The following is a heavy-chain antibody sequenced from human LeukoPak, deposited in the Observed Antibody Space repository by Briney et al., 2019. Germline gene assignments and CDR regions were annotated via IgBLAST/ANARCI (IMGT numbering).Heavy chain of an antibody. CDR3: ARDYVIASAGTPNWFDP. J-gene: IGHJ5*02. CDR1: GYTFTSYG. CDR2: ISAYNGNT. V-gene: IGHV1-18*01. Sequence: GASVKVSCKASGYTFTSYGISWVRQAPGQGLEWMGWISAYNGNTNYAQKLQGRVTMTTDTSTSTAYMELRSLRSDDTAVYYCARDYVIASAGTPNWFDPWGQGTLVTVSS. D-gene: IGHD6-13*01.